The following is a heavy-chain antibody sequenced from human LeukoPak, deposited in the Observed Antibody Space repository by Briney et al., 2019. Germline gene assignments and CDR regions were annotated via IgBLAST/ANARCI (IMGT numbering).Heavy chain of an antibody. CDR2: MWSDGSQK. CDR3: TRQGMPDY. J-gene: IGHJ4*02. Sequence: GRSLTLSCAASGFTFSSYAMHWVRQAPGKGLEWIAFMWSDGSQKYYADSVKGRFTISRDNFKNTLCLQMNSLRAEDTAVYYCTRQGMPDYWGQGTLVTVSS. V-gene: IGHV3-33*01. CDR1: GFTFSSYA. D-gene: IGHD2-2*01.